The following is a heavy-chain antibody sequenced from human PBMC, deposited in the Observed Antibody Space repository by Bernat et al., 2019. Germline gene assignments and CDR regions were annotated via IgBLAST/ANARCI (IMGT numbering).Heavy chain of an antibody. D-gene: IGHD3-10*01. CDR2: ISSSSSTI. J-gene: IGHJ4*02. V-gene: IGHV3-48*02. Sequence: EVQLVESGGGLVQPGGSLRLSCAASGFTFSSYSMNWVRQAPGKGLEWVSYISSSSSTIYSADSVKGRFTISRDNAKNSLYLQMNSLRDEDTAVYYCARGPSTMVQGVISDYWGQGTLVTVSS. CDR1: GFTFSSYS. CDR3: ARGPSTMVQGVISDY.